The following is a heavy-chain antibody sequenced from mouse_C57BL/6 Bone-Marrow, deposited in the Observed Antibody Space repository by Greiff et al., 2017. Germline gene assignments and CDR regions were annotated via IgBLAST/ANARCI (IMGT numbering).Heavy chain of an antibody. J-gene: IGHJ4*01. D-gene: IGHD1-1*01. Sequence: VMLVESGPGLVQPSQSLSITCTVSGFSLTSYGVHWVRQSPGKGLEWLGVIWRGGSTDYNAAFMSRLSITNDNSKSQVFFKMNSLHTDDTDIYYCATSYYGSRYYAMDYWGQGTSVTVSS. V-gene: IGHV2-5*01. CDR2: IWRGGST. CDR1: GFSLTSYG. CDR3: ATSYYGSRYYAMDY.